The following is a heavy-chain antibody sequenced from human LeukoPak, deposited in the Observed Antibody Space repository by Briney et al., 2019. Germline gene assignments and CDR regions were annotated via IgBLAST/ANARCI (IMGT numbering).Heavy chain of an antibody. CDR3: AKAKGRLLFAGIIVVSQIDY. Sequence: PGGSLRLSCAASGFTFSSYAMSWVRQAPGKGLEWVSAISGSGGSTYYADSVKGRFTISRDNSKNTLSLQMNNLRADDTAVYYCAKAKGRLLFAGIIVVSQIDYWGQGTLVTVSS. V-gene: IGHV3-23*01. J-gene: IGHJ4*02. CDR2: ISGSGGST. CDR1: GFTFSSYA. D-gene: IGHD3-16*02.